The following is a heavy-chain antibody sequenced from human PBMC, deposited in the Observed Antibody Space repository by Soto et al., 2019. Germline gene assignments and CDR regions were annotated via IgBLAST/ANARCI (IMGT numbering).Heavy chain of an antibody. CDR3: ARALYSSNTCYFPDWFDP. CDR1: GGSISSGANY. V-gene: IGHV4-31*03. Sequence: SETLSLTCTVSGGSISSGANYWSWVRQGPGKCLEWIGNIYYSGSAYYNPSLKSRLTMSVGTSKNSFSLKLTSVPAADTAVYYCARALYSSNTCYFPDWFDPTRQVTMGTV. J-gene: IGHJ5*02. D-gene: IGHD2-2*01. CDR2: IYYSGSA.